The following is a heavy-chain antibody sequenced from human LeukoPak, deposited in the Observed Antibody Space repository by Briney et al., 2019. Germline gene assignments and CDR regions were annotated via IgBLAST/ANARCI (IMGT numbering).Heavy chain of an antibody. CDR3: AKYGPQDSGSSHFDY. J-gene: IGHJ4*02. CDR2: IRDSGSST. Sequence: GGSLRLSCAASGFTFSSYAMSWVRQAPGKGLEWVSAIRDSGSSTHYADSVRGRFTTSRDNSKNTLFLQMNSLRAEDTAIYYCAKYGPQDSGSSHFDYWGQGALVTVSS. CDR1: GFTFSSYA. D-gene: IGHD1-26*01. V-gene: IGHV3-23*01.